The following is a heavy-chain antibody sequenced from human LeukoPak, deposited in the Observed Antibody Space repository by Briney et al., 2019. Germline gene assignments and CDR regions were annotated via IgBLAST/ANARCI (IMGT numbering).Heavy chain of an antibody. Sequence: ASVKVSCKASGYTFTSYYMHWVRQAPGQGLEWMGIINPSGGTTNYAQKFQGRVTMTRDTSTSTVYMELSSLRSEDTAVYYCARDYDFWSGLGDYAFDIWGQGTMVTVSS. J-gene: IGHJ3*02. CDR2: INPSGGTT. CDR3: ARDYDFWSGLGDYAFDI. CDR1: GYTFTSYY. D-gene: IGHD3-3*01. V-gene: IGHV1-46*01.